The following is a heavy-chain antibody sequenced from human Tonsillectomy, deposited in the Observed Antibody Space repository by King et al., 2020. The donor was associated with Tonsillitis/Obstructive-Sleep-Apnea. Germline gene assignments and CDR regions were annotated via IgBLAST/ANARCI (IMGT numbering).Heavy chain of an antibody. D-gene: IGHD6-19*01. V-gene: IGHV3-11*06. J-gene: IGHJ4*02. CDR2: ISSSGNYT. CDR1: KFTFSYYY. CDR3: AREHISGQGGFDY. Sequence: QLVQSGGALVKPGGSLRLSCAASKFTFSYYYMSWIRQAPGKGLEWVSYISSSGNYTNYADSVRGRFTIFRDNAKNSLYLQMKSLRADDTAVYYCAREHISGQGGFDYWGQGTLVTVFS.